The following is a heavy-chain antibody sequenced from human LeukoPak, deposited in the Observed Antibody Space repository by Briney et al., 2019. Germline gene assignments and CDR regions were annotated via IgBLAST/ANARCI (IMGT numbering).Heavy chain of an antibody. CDR3: GMSGDRVPLQDDVFDV. CDR2: IYPGDSGP. V-gene: IGHV5-51*01. Sequence: LGESLKISCKVSGYSFTSYCIGWVRQMPGKGLEWMGIIYPGDSGPTYNPSFQCQVTISVDKSINTASLQWSSLKASDTAMYYCGMSGDRVPLQDDVFDVWGQGTMVTVST. J-gene: IGHJ3*01. CDR1: GYSFTSYC. D-gene: IGHD1-26*01.